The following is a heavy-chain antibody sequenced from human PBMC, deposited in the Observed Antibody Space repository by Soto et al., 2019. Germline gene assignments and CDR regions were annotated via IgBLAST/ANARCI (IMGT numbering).Heavy chain of an antibody. CDR3: ARGAGIAAAGTGWFDP. Sequence: QVQLQQWGAGLLKPSETLSLTCAVYGGSFSGYYWSWIRQPPGKGLEWIGEINHSGSTNYNPSLKRRVTISVDTSKNQFSLKLSSVTAADTAVYYCARGAGIAAAGTGWFDPWGQGTLVTVSS. D-gene: IGHD6-13*01. V-gene: IGHV4-34*01. J-gene: IGHJ5*02. CDR2: INHSGST. CDR1: GGSFSGYY.